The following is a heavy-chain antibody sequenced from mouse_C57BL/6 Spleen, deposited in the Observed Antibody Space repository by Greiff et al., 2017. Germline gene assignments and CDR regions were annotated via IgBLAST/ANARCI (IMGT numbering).Heavy chain of an antibody. J-gene: IGHJ2*01. CDR2: IDPENGDT. V-gene: IGHV14-4*01. Sequence: EVQRVESGAELVRAGASVKLSCTASGFNIKDDYMHWVKQRPEQGLEWIGWIDPENGDTEYASKFQGKATITADTSSNTAYLQLSSLTSEDTAVYYCTTYGNYVSDYWGQGTTLTVSS. CDR3: TTYGNYVSDY. D-gene: IGHD2-1*01. CDR1: GFNIKDDY.